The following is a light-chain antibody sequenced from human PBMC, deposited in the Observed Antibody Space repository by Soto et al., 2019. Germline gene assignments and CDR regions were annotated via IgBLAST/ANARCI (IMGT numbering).Light chain of an antibody. CDR2: EVS. J-gene: IGLJ1*01. CDR3: SSYTSSRAYV. CDR1: SSDVGGYNY. V-gene: IGLV2-14*01. Sequence: QSVLTQPASVSGSPGQSITISCTGTSSDVGGYNYVSWYQQQSGKAPKLMIHEVSNRPSGVSNRFSGSKSGNTASLTISGLQAEDEADYYCSSYTSSRAYVFGIATKVTVL.